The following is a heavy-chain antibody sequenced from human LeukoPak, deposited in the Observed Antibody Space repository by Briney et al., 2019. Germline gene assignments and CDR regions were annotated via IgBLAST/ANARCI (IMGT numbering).Heavy chain of an antibody. Sequence: GGSLRLSCATSGLTFSNYAMNWVRQASGKGLEWVSGITDSGRKTYYADYVKGRFSISRDNSKNTVYLQMSDLRAEDTAVYYCAKITKATTPNYWGQGTLVTVSS. D-gene: IGHD4-17*01. J-gene: IGHJ4*02. CDR2: ITDSGRKT. CDR1: GLTFSNYA. CDR3: AKITKATTPNY. V-gene: IGHV3-23*01.